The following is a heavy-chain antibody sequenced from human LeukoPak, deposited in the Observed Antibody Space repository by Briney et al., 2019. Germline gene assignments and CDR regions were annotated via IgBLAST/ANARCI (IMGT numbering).Heavy chain of an antibody. D-gene: IGHD3-3*01. CDR1: GFSFSSYD. V-gene: IGHV3-23*01. CDR2: IIVSGANT. J-gene: IGHJ6*03. Sequence: GGSLRLSCAASGFSFSSYDINWVRQAPGKGLEWVSVIIVSGANTYYADSVKGRFTISRDNSKNTLYLQMNSLRAEDTAVYFCARVQRNRYYDFWSGYYTDYYYYMDVWGKGTTVTVSS. CDR3: ARVQRNRYYDFWSGYYTDYYYYMDV.